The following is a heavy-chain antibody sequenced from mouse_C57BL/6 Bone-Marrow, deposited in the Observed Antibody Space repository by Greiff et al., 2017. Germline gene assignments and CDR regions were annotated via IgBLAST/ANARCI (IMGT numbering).Heavy chain of an antibody. V-gene: IGHV6-3*01. CDR2: IRLKSDNYAT. CDR1: GFTFSNYW. CDR3: TGGGSSFAY. Sequence: QRVESGGGLVQPGGSMKLSCVASGFTFSNYWMNWVRQSPEKGLEWVAQIRLKSDNYATHYAESVKGRFTISRDDSKSSVYLQMNNLRAEDTGIYYCTGGGSSFAYWGQGTLVTVSA. J-gene: IGHJ3*01.